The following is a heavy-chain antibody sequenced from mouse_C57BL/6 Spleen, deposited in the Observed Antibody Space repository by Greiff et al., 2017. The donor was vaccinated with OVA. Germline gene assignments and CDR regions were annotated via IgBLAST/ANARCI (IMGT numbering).Heavy chain of an antibody. CDR3: AREGTGCFDY. J-gene: IGHJ2*01. CDR1: GYTFTSSW. Sequence: VQLQQPGAELVKPGASVKLSCKASGYTFTSSWMHWVKQRPGQGLEWIGMIHPNSGSTNYNEKFKRKATLTADKSYSTAYMQLSSLTSDDSAVYDWAREGTGCFDYWGQGTTLTVSS. CDR2: IHPNSGST. V-gene: IGHV1-64*01.